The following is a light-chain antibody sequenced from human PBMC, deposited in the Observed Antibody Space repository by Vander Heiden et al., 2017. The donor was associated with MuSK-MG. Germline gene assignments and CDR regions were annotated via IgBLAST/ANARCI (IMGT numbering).Light chain of an antibody. CDR1: QSVLYSSNNKNY. J-gene: IGKJ4*01. CDR2: WSA. Sequence: DIVVTQSPDSLAVSLGERATINCKSSQSVLYSSNNKNYLAWYQQKPGQPPKLLMYWSATRECGVPGRLSGSGSGRDFTLTIISLQAEDVVVYYCRQDADHPLTFGGGTKVEIK. V-gene: IGKV4-1*01. CDR3: RQDADHPLT.